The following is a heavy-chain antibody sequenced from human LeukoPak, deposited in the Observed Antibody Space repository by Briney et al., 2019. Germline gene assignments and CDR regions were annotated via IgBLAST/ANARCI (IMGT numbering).Heavy chain of an antibody. J-gene: IGHJ3*02. Sequence: GVSLRLSCAASGFTVGSIYMNWVRQAPGKGLEWVSVIYSGGNTYYADSVKVRFTISRDNSKNTVYLQMNSLRAEDTAVYCAAYGQDAFDIWGQGTMVTVSS. CDR2: IYSGGNT. D-gene: IGHD4-17*01. CDR1: GFTVGSIY. CDR3: AYGQDAFDI. V-gene: IGHV3-53*01.